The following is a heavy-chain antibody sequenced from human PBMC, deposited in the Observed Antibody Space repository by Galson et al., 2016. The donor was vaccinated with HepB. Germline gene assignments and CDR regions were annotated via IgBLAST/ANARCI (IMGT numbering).Heavy chain of an antibody. CDR3: ARQKAVFALYYFDY. Sequence: SVKVSCKASGGTFSSYAISWVRQAPGQGLEWMGRIIPILGIANYAQKFQGRVTFTADKSTSTAYMELSSLRSEDTAVYYCARQKAVFALYYFDYWGQGTLVTVSS. J-gene: IGHJ4*02. V-gene: IGHV1-69*04. CDR2: IIPILGIA. CDR1: GGTFSSYA.